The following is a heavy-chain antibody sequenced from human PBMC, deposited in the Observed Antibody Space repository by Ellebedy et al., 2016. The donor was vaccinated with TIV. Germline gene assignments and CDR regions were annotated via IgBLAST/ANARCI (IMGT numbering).Heavy chain of an antibody. J-gene: IGHJ4*02. Sequence: GESLKIPCAASGFTFSTYPMNWVRQAPGKGLEWVSIISANGGTTYYADSVQGRFTISRDNSKNTLFLQMSSLRAEDTAVYFCARRSTDFAFDSWGQGTLVTVSS. D-gene: IGHD3/OR15-3a*01. V-gene: IGHV3-23*01. CDR2: ISANGGTT. CDR3: ARRSTDFAFDS. CDR1: GFTFSTYP.